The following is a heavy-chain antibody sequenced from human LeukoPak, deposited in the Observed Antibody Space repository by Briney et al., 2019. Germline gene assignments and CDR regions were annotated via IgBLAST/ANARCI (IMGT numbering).Heavy chain of an antibody. CDR2: IYYSGST. Sequence: SETLSLTCTVSGGSISSGGYYWSWIRQHPGKGLEWIGYIYYSGSTYYNPSLKSRVTISVDTSKNQSSLKLSSVTAADTAVYYCARYDYGGNSNWFDPWGQGTLVTVSS. D-gene: IGHD4-23*01. CDR3: ARYDYGGNSNWFDP. V-gene: IGHV4-31*03. CDR1: GGSISSGGYY. J-gene: IGHJ5*02.